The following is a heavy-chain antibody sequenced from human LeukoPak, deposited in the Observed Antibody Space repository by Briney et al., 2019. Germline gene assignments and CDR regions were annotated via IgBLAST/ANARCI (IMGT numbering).Heavy chain of an antibody. CDR2: ISGSGGST. V-gene: IGHV3-23*01. Sequence: GGSLRLSCAASGFTFSNYAMSWVRQAPGKGLEWVSAISGSGGSTYYADSVKGRFTISRDNSKNTLYLQMNSLRAEDTAVYYCAKIYQLMIVAPDAFDIWGQGTMVTVSS. D-gene: IGHD3-22*01. J-gene: IGHJ3*02. CDR3: AKIYQLMIVAPDAFDI. CDR1: GFTFSNYA.